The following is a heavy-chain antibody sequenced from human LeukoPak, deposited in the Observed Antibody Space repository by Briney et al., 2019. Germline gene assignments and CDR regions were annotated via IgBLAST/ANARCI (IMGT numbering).Heavy chain of an antibody. J-gene: IGHJ4*02. Sequence: PGGSLRLSCAASGFTFLSYAMSWVRQAPGKGLEWVSTISGSGGRTSYADSVKGRLTISRDNSKNTLYLQVNNLRAEDTAIYYCAMAVIGSGWTLDYWGQGTLVTVSS. V-gene: IGHV3-23*01. D-gene: IGHD6-19*01. CDR2: ISGSGGRT. CDR1: GFTFLSYA. CDR3: AMAVIGSGWTLDY.